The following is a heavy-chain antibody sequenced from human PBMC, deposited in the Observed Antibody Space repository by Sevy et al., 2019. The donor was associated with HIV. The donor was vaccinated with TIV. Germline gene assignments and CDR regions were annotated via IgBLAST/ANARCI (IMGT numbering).Heavy chain of an antibody. Sequence: GGSLRLSCAASGFTFSSYAMSWVRLAPGKGLEWVSDSSGSGGSTDYADSVKGRFTISRDNSKNTLYLQMNSLRAEDTAVYYCAKFDGVVVIDAFDIWGQGTMVTVSS. J-gene: IGHJ3*02. V-gene: IGHV3-23*01. CDR3: AKFDGVVVIDAFDI. CDR2: SSGSGGST. CDR1: GFTFSSYA. D-gene: IGHD3-22*01.